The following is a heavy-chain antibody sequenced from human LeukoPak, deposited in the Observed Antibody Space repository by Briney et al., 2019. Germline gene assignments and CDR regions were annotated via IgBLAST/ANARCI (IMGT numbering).Heavy chain of an antibody. CDR1: GYTFTGYY. J-gene: IGHJ6*03. CDR3: ARDAELPSSSDHYYYYYMDV. CDR2: INPNSGGT. Sequence: ASVKVSFKASGYTFTGYYMHWVRQAPGQGLEWLGWINPNSGGTNYAQKFQGRVTMTRDTSISTAYMELSRLRSDDTAVYYCARDAELPSSSDHYYYYYMDVWGKGTTVTVSS. D-gene: IGHD6-6*01. V-gene: IGHV1-2*02.